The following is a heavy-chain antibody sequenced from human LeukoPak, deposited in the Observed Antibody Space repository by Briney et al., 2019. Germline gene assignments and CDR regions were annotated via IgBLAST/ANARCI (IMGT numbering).Heavy chain of an antibody. CDR1: GFTFSSYS. CDR2: ISSSSSYI. J-gene: IGHJ4*02. Sequence: GGFLRLSCAASGFTFSSYSMNWVRQAPGKGLEWVSSISSSSSYIYYADSVEGRFTISRDNAKNSLYLQMNSLRAEDTAVYYCARADRLGAALLASFDYWGQGTLVTVSS. V-gene: IGHV3-21*01. D-gene: IGHD3-16*01. CDR3: ARADRLGAALLASFDY.